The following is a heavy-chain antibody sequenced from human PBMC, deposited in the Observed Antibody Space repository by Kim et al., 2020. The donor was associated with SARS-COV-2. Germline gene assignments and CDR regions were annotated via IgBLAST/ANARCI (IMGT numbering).Heavy chain of an antibody. CDR3: ARDRRVGGSHLAGPHLV. Sequence: GGSLRLSCAASGFTFSSYWMHWVRQAPGKGLVWVSRINSDGSSTSYADSVKGRFTISRDNAKNTLYLQMNSLRAEDTAVYYCARDRRVGGSHLAGPHLVWGQGTTVTVSS. CDR1: GFTFSSYW. V-gene: IGHV3-74*01. J-gene: IGHJ6*02. D-gene: IGHD2-15*01. CDR2: INSDGSST.